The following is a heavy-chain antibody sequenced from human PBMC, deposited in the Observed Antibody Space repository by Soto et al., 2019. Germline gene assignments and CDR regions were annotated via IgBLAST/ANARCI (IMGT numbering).Heavy chain of an antibody. CDR2: VYYSATTNYKPST. Sequence: SETLSLTCTIPGGSIGSYYWSWIRQPPGKGLEWVGYVYYSATTNYKPSTNYNPSLESRVTISIDTSKNQFSLNLSSVTAADTAVYYCVTHTGGNDFFDYWGQGNLVTVSS. D-gene: IGHD1-1*01. CDR3: VTHTGGNDFFDY. V-gene: IGHV4-59*01. J-gene: IGHJ4*02. CDR1: GGSIGSYY.